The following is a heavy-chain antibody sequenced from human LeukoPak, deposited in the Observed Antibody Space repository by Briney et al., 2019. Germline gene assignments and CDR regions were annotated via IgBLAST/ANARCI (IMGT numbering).Heavy chain of an antibody. CDR2: IYPGDSDT. V-gene: IGHV5-51*01. CDR3: ARLNITIFGADAFDI. D-gene: IGHD3-3*01. Sequence: GESLKISCQGSGYNFTTYWIGWVRQMPGKGLEWMGIIYPGDSDTRYSPSFQGQVTISADKSISTAYLQWSSLKASDTAMYYCARLNITIFGADAFDIWGQGTMVTVSS. CDR1: GYNFTTYW. J-gene: IGHJ3*02.